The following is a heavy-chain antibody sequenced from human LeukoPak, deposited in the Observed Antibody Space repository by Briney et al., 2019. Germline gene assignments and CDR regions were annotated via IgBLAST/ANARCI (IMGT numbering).Heavy chain of an antibody. CDR2: INPSGGST. Sequence: GASVKVSCKASGYTFTSYYMHWVRQAPGQGLEWMGIINPSGGSTSYAQKFQGRVTMTRDTSTSTVYMELSSLRSDDTAVYYCAAIVGSTTIDYWGQGTPVTVSS. CDR3: AAIVGSTTIDY. CDR1: GYTFTSYY. V-gene: IGHV1-46*01. D-gene: IGHD1-26*01. J-gene: IGHJ4*02.